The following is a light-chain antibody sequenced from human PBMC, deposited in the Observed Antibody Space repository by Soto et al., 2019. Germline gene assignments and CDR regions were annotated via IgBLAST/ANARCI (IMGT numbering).Light chain of an antibody. J-gene: IGLJ1*01. CDR3: SSYAGSNNFV. CDR1: SSDIGAYIY. Sequence: QSVLTQPPSASGSPGQSVTISCTGTSSDIGAYIYVSWYQQHHGKAPKLMISEVSRRPSGVPDRFSGSKSGNTASLTVSGLQADDEAHYYCSSYAGSNNFVFGTGTKVTVL. V-gene: IGLV2-8*01. CDR2: EVS.